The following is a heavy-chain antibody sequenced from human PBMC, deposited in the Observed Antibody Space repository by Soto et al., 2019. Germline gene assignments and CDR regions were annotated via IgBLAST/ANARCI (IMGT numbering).Heavy chain of an antibody. D-gene: IGHD2-2*01. Sequence: EVQLVESGGNLVQPGGSLRLSCAASGFTFNRHAMNWVRQAPGKGLEWVSTMGSGGSTFYADSVKGRFTISRDNSKNTVYLQMNSLRAEDTALYYCAKNRDIVILPGRGSRAVFDYWGQGTLVTVSS. J-gene: IGHJ4*02. V-gene: IGHV3-23*04. CDR2: MGSGGST. CDR1: GFTFNRHA. CDR3: AKNRDIVILPGRGSRAVFDY.